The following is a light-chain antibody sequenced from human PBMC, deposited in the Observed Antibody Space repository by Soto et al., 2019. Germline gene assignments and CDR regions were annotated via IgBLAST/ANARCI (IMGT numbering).Light chain of an antibody. J-gene: IGKJ3*01. CDR2: SAS. CDR3: QQGSMAPYT. V-gene: IGKV1-39*01. Sequence: DIQMTQSPSSRSASVGNRVTSTFRASQTIMHSLNWYRQQPGKAPKLLIYSASNLQSDVPSRFSGSGAGTYFTRPINSLHPEDFATCFFQQGSMAPYTFGPGTRLD. CDR1: QTIMHS.